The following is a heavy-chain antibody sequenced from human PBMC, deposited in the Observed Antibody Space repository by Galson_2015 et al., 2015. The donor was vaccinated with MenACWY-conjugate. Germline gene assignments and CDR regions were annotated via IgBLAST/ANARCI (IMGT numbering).Heavy chain of an antibody. CDR1: GGSISSYY. J-gene: IGHJ4*02. CDR2: IYNTGIT. CDR3: ARQSGAYSYGFLDY. V-gene: IGHV4-59*08. D-gene: IGHD5-18*01. Sequence: ETLSLTCTVSGGSISSYYWSWIRQPPGKGLEWIGYIYNTGITTYNPSLKNRVTISIDTSRDQFSLKMTSVTAADTAVYYCARQSGAYSYGFLDYWGQGTLVTVSS.